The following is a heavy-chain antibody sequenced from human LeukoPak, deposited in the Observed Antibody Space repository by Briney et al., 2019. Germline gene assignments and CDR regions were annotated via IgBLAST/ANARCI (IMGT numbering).Heavy chain of an antibody. CDR3: ARDFPRFPYYMDV. J-gene: IGHJ6*03. D-gene: IGHD2/OR15-2a*01. CDR2: IYYSGST. CDR1: GVSINKYY. V-gene: IGHV4-59*01. Sequence: PSETLSLTCTVSGVSINKYYWSWIRQPPGKGLEWIGYIYYSGSTNYNPSLKSRVTISVDTSKNQFSLKLSSVTAADTAVYYCARDFPRFPYYMDVWGKGTTVTVSS.